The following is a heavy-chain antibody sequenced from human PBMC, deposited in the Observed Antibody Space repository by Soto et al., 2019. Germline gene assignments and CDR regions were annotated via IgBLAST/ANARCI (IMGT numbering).Heavy chain of an antibody. CDR3: ARDRWFDP. V-gene: IGHV4-59*01. J-gene: IGHJ5*02. CDR1: GGSLSTYY. CDR2: VHYSGTT. Sequence: PSETLSLPWTVSGGSLSTYYWSWIRQPPGKRLEWIGYVHYSGTTIYNPSLKSRVTISLDTSKNQFSLKLSSVTAADTAVYYCARDRWFDPWGQGTLVTV.